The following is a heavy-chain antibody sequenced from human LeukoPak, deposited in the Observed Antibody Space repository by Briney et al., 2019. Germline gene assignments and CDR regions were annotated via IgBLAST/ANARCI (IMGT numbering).Heavy chain of an antibody. J-gene: IGHJ4*02. D-gene: IGHD3-16*01. CDR2: MKPNSGNT. CDR1: GYTLTSYG. V-gene: IGHV1-8*01. Sequence: ASVKVSCKASGYTLTSYGINWVRQAPGQGLEWMGWMKPNSGNTGYAQNFLGRVTMTRDTSIRTAYMELSSMSSEATAVYYCARTPPGGDIDYWGQGTLVTVSS. CDR3: ARTPPGGDIDY.